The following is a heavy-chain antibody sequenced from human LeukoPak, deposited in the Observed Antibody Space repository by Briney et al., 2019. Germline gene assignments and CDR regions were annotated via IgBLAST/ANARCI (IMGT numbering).Heavy chain of an antibody. J-gene: IGHJ4*02. V-gene: IGHV4-39*01. CDR2: IYYSGST. CDR3: ARQPPGIAAAGNDFDY. CDR1: GGSISSSSYY. Sequence: PSETLSLTCTVSGGSISSSSYYWGWIRQPPGKGLEWLGSIYYSGSTYYNPSLKSRATISVDTSKNQFSLKLSSVTAADTAVYYCARQPPGIAAAGNDFDYWGQGTLVTVSS. D-gene: IGHD6-13*01.